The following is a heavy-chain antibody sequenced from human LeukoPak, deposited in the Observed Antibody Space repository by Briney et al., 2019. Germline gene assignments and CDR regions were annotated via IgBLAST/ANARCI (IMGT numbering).Heavy chain of an antibody. CDR3: ARENSNSWYLDY. J-gene: IGHJ4*02. Sequence: PSETLSPTCTVSGGSISTYYWSWIRQPPGKGLEWIGYIYNSGSTNYNPSLKSRVTISVDTSKNQFSLKLSSVTAADTAVYYCARENSNSWYLDYWGQGTLVTVSS. V-gene: IGHV4-59*01. CDR2: IYNSGST. CDR1: GGSISTYY. D-gene: IGHD6-13*01.